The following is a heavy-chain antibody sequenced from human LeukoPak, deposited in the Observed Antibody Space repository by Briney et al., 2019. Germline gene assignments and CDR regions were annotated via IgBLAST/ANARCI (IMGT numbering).Heavy chain of an antibody. CDR1: GPAFNIYG. Sequence: GGSLRLSCTDSGPAFNIYGMSWVRQTPGRGLEWVSTISGSGTITHYADSVQGRFIISRDSSENKLYLQMSSLRADDTGIYYCARENDFEIWGQGTMVTVSS. V-gene: IGHV3-23*01. J-gene: IGHJ3*02. CDR3: ARENDFEI. CDR2: ISGSGTIT.